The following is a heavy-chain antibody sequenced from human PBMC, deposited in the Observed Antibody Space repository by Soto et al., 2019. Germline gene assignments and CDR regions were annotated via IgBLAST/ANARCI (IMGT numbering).Heavy chain of an antibody. CDR2: IYYSGST. V-gene: IGHV4-59*01. CDR3: ARRRTPDY. J-gene: IGHJ4*02. Sequence: QVQLQESGPGLVKPSETLSLTCTVSGGSISSYYWSWIRQPPGKGLEWIGYIYYSGSTNYNPSLKSRVTISVDTSKNQFSLKLRSVTAADTAVYSCARRRTPDYWGQGTLVTVSS. CDR1: GGSISSYY.